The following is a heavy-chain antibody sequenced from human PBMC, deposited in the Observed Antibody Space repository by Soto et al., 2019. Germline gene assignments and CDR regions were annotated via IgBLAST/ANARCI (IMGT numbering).Heavy chain of an antibody. CDR1: GYTFTSYA. V-gene: IGHV1-3*01. D-gene: IGHD6-13*01. CDR2: INAGNGNT. J-gene: IGHJ4*02. Sequence: ASVKVSCKASGYTFTSYAMHWVRQAPGQRLEWMGWINAGNGNTKYSQKFQGRVTITRDTSASTAYMELSSLRSEDTAVYYCARVTSSSWANFDYRGQGTLVTVSS. CDR3: ARVTSSSWANFDY.